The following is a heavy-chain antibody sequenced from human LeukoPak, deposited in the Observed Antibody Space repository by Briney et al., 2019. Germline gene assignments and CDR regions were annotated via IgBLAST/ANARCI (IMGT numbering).Heavy chain of an antibody. CDR2: IIPIFGTA. V-gene: IGHV1-69*13. CDR3: ASLGFPVQLERRVDYCDY. D-gene: IGHD1-1*01. Sequence: ASVKVSCKASGGTFSSYAISWMRQAPGQGLEWMGGIIPIFGTANYAQKFQGRVTITADESTSTAYMELSSLRSEDTAVYYCASLGFPVQLERRVDYCDYWGQGTLVTVSS. CDR1: GGTFSSYA. J-gene: IGHJ4*02.